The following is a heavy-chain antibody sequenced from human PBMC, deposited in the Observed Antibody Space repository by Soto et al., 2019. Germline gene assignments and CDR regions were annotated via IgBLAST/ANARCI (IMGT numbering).Heavy chain of an antibody. CDR1: GYTFTSYG. Sequence: ASVKVSCKASGYTFTSYGISWVRQAPGQGLEWMGWISAYNGNTNYAQKLQGRGTMTTDTSTSTAYMELRSLRSDDTAVYYCARNLAAAGDFDYWGQGTLVTVSS. CDR2: ISAYNGNT. CDR3: ARNLAAAGDFDY. J-gene: IGHJ4*02. D-gene: IGHD6-13*01. V-gene: IGHV1-18*04.